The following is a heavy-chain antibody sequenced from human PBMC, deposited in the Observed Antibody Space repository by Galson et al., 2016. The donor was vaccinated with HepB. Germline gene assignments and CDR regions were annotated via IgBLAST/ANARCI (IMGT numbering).Heavy chain of an antibody. CDR3: ARRRSPLLQWPYYFDY. CDR2: IYYSGRT. Sequence: SETLSLTCTVSGGSVSRSSYYWGWIRQPPGKGLEWIGSIYYSGRTYYNPSLKSRVTISVDTPKNRFSLKLSSVTAADAAVYYCARRRSPLLQWPYYFDYWGQGTLVTVSS. V-gene: IGHV4-39*01. J-gene: IGHJ4*02. CDR1: GGSVSRSSYY. D-gene: IGHD2-15*01.